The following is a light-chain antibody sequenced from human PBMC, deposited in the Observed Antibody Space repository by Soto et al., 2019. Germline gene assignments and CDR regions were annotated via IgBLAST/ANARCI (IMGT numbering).Light chain of an antibody. J-gene: IGLJ2*01. CDR1: SSDVGAYNY. Sequence: QSALTQPTSASGSPGQSVTISCTGTSSDVGAYNYVSWYQQRPGKAPKLMIYEVSKRPSGVPDRFSGSKSGNTASLTVSGRQAEDEDDYYCSSYAGGNNLVVFGGGTKLTVL. CDR2: EVS. V-gene: IGLV2-8*01. CDR3: SSYAGGNNLVV.